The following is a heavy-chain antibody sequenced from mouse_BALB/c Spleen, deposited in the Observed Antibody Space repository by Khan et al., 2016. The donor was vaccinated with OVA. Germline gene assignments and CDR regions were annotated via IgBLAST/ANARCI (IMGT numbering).Heavy chain of an antibody. CDR2: ILYSGST. CDR3: ARSTYRYAFAY. CDR1: GDSITSGY. Sequence: EVQLQESGPSLVKPSQTLSLTCSVTGDSITSGYWCWIRKFPGNKLEYMGYILYSGSTYYNPSLKSRISITRNTAQKQYYLQVNSVTTEDTATYYCARSTYRYAFAYWGQGTLVTVSA. D-gene: IGHD2-14*01. V-gene: IGHV3-8*02. J-gene: IGHJ3*01.